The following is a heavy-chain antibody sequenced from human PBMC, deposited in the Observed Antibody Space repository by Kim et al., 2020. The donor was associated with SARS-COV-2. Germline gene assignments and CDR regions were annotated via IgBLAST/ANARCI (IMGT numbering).Heavy chain of an antibody. Sequence: RNYEQKFQERVTITRDKATSTAYMELSNLRSVDTAVYYCAEVYSSSWYQNWGQGTLVTVSS. J-gene: IGHJ4*02. CDR2: R. CDR3: AEVYSSSWYQN. V-gene: IGHV1-58*01. D-gene: IGHD6-13*01.